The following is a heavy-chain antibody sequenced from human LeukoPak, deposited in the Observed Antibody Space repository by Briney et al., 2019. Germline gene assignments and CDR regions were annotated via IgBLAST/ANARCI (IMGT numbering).Heavy chain of an antibody. CDR3: ARDAPSGSYYGFAFDI. V-gene: IGHV4-61*01. D-gene: IGHD1-26*01. J-gene: IGHJ3*02. Sequence: SETLSLTCTVSGGSISSSSYYWGWIRQPPGKGLEWIGYIYYSGSTNYNPSLKSRVTISVDTSKNQFSLKLSSVTAADTAVYYCARDAPSGSYYGFAFDIWGQGTMVTVSS. CDR2: IYYSGST. CDR1: GGSISSSSYY.